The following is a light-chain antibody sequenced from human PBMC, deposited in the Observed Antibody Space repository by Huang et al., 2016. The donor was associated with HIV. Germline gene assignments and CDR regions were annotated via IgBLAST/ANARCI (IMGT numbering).Light chain of an antibody. J-gene: IGKJ5*01. V-gene: IGKV3-15*01. CDR2: DAS. CDR3: QQCKNWPST. CDR1: QSISNN. Sequence: EIVMTQSPATLSVSPGERATLSCRACQSISNNLAWYQQKPGQAPRLLIYDASTRATGIPARFSGSGSGTEFTLTISSLQSEDFAVYYCQQCKNWPSTFGQGTRLEIK.